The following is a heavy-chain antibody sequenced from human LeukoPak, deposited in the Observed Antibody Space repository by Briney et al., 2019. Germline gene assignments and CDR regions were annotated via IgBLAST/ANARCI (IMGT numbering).Heavy chain of an antibody. Sequence: PGGSLRLSCAASGFTFSSYAMYWVRQAPGKGLEYVSAISSNGGSTYYANSVKGRFTISRDNSKNTLYLQMGSLRAEDMAVYYCASYYDILTGYYRGFDYWGQGTLVTVSS. CDR1: GFTFSSYA. V-gene: IGHV3-64*01. CDR2: ISSNGGST. CDR3: ASYYDILTGYYRGFDY. D-gene: IGHD3-9*01. J-gene: IGHJ4*02.